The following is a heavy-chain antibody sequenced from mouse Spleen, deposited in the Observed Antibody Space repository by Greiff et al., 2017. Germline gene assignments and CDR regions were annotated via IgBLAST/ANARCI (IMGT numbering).Heavy chain of an antibody. J-gene: IGHJ3*01. D-gene: IGHD2-2*01. CDR1: GFTFSSYA. CDR2: ISSGGSYT. V-gene: IGHV5-9-1*01. Sequence: DVMLVESGGGLVKPGGSLKLSCAASGFTFSSYAMSWVRQTPEKRLEWVATISSGGSYTYYPDSVKGRFTISRDNAKNNLYLQMSSLRSEDTALYYCARRDGYGFAYWGQGTLVTVSA. CDR3: ARRDGYGFAY.